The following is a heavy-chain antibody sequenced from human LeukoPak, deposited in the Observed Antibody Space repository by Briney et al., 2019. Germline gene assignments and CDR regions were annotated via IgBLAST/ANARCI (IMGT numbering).Heavy chain of an antibody. CDR1: GFKFDSYW. CDR2: IKEDESEK. J-gene: IGHJ4*02. Sequence: PGGSLRLSCAASGFKFDSYWMSWVRQTPGKGLEWVANIKEDESEKYYVDSVKGRFTISRDNALYLQMNGLRAEDTAVYYCARSSGHYRHYDFWGQGTLVTVSS. V-gene: IGHV3-7*01. D-gene: IGHD1-26*01. CDR3: ARSSGHYRHYDF.